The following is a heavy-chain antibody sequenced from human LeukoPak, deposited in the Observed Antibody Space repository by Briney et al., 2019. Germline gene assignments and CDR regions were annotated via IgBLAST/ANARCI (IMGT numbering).Heavy chain of an antibody. CDR3: ARYGNNVDNAFDI. V-gene: IGHV3-7*01. D-gene: IGHD4-17*01. CDR1: AFTFRSYW. Sequence: QPGGSLRLSCAASAFTFRSYWMSWVRQAPGKGLEWVANIKEDGSENYYVDSVKGRFTISRDNAENSLYLQMNSLRVEDTALYYCARYGNNVDNAFDIWGRGTMVTVSS. J-gene: IGHJ3*02. CDR2: IKEDGSEN.